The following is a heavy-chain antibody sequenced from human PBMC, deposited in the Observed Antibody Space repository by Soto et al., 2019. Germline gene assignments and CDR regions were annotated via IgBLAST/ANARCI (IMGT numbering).Heavy chain of an antibody. CDR2: IKQDGREK. Sequence: GGSLRLSCEASGFTFSSYSMSWVRQAPGKGLEWVATIKQDGREKYYVDSVKGRFTSLGDNAKNSLYLQMNSLRAEDAAVYYCAREVYWGQGTLVTVSS. J-gene: IGHJ4*02. CDR3: AREVY. V-gene: IGHV3-7*04. CDR1: GFTFSSYS.